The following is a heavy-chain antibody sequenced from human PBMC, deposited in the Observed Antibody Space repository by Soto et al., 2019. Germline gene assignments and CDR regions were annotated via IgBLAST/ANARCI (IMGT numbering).Heavy chain of an antibody. CDR2: ISYDGSNK. CDR3: AKDAFWNGSYFDY. D-gene: IGHD3-3*01. V-gene: IGHV3-30*18. Sequence: GGSLRLSCVASGFTFNGYGMHWVRQAPGTGLEWVAVISYDGSNKYYADSVKGRFTISRDDSRNTLYLQMSSLRPEDTAVYYCAKDAFWNGSYFDYWGLGTLVTVSS. J-gene: IGHJ4*02. CDR1: GFTFNGYG.